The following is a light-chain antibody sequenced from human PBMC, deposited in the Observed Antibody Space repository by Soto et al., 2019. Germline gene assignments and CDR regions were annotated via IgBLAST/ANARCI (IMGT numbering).Light chain of an antibody. V-gene: IGLV1-47*01. CDR1: SSNIGAGYD. Sequence: QSALTQPPSVSGAPGQRVTISCTGSSSNIGAGYDVHWYQQLPGTAPKLLIYGNNQRPSGVPDRFSGSKSGTTASLAISGLRSEDEADYYCAGWDDSLSGLVFGTGTKVTVL. J-gene: IGLJ1*01. CDR3: AGWDDSLSGLV. CDR2: GNN.